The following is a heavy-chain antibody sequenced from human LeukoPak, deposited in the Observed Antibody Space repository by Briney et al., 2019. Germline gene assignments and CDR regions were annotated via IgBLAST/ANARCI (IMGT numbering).Heavy chain of an antibody. J-gene: IGHJ4*02. D-gene: IGHD6-13*01. CDR2: IYYSGST. CDR3: ERGSSSWYGGSFDY. V-gene: IGHV4-39*07. Sequence: SEALSLTCTVSGGSLSSSSYYGGWIRQPPGKGREWSGSIYYSGSTYYNPSLKSRVTISVDTSKNQFSLKLSSVTAADTAVYYCERGSSSWYGGSFDYWGQGTLVTASS. CDR1: GGSLSSSSYY.